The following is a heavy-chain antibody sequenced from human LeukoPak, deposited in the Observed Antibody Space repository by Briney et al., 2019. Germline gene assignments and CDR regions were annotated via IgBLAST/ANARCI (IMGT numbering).Heavy chain of an antibody. J-gene: IGHJ3*02. CDR1: GFTFDDYA. Sequence: GGSLRLSCAASGFTFDDYAMPWVRQAPGKGLEWVSGISWNSGSIGYADSVKGRFTISRDNAKNSLYLQMNSLRAEDMALYYCAKERRTYYYDSSGLGAFDIWGQGTMVTVSS. CDR3: AKERRTYYYDSSGLGAFDI. V-gene: IGHV3-9*03. CDR2: ISWNSGSI. D-gene: IGHD3-22*01.